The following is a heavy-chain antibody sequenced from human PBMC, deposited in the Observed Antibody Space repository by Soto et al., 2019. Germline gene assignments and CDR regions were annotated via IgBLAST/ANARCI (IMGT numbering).Heavy chain of an antibody. J-gene: IGHJ4*02. CDR1: GGTFSSYA. D-gene: IGHD2-15*01. CDR2: IIPIFGTA. Sequence: QVQLVQSGAEVKKPGSSVKVSCKASGGTFSSYAISWVRQAPGQGLEWMGGIIPIFGTANYAQKFQGRVTITADESTSTAYMELSSLRSEDTAVYYCATPHRWGYCSGGSCYTDERYYFDYWGQGILVTVSS. CDR3: ATPHRWGYCSGGSCYTDERYYFDY. V-gene: IGHV1-69*01.